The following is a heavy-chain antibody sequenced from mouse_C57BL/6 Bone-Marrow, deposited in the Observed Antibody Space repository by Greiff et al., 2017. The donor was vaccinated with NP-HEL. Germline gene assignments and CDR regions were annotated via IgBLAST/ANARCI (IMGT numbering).Heavy chain of an antibody. CDR2: LYPGSGST. D-gene: IGHD1-1*01. CDR1: GYTFTSYW. J-gene: IGHJ4*01. V-gene: IGHV1-55*01. Sequence: QVQLQQPGAELVKPGASVKMSCKASGYTFTSYWITWVKQRPGQGLEWIGDLYPGSGSTNYNEQFKSKATLTVDTSSSTAYMQLSSRTSEDSAVYYSARGRSRHAMDYWGQGTSVTVSS. CDR3: ARGRSRHAMDY.